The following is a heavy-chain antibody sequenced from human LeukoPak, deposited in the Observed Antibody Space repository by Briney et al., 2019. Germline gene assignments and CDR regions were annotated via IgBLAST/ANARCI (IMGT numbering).Heavy chain of an antibody. CDR3: AKNPKLIVQGYYYYYMDV. J-gene: IGHJ6*03. V-gene: IGHV3-23*01. Sequence: PGGSLRLSCAASGFTFSSYAMSWVRQAPGKGLEWVSAISGSGGSTYYADSVKGRFTISRDNSKNTLYLQMNSLRAEDTAVYYCAKNPKLIVQGYYYYYMDVWGKGTTVTVSS. CDR2: ISGSGGST. CDR1: GFTFSSYA. D-gene: IGHD6-6*01.